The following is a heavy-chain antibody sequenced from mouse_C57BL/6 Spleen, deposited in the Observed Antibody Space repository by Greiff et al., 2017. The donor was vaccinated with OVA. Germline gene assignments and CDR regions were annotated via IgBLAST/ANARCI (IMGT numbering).Heavy chain of an antibody. J-gene: IGHJ3*01. CDR3: ARDRYDGYYRWFAY. CDR1: GFTFSSYT. CDR2: ISGGGGNT. Sequence: EVMLVESGGGLVKPGGSLKLSCAASGFTFSSYTMSWVRQTPEKRLEWVATISGGGGNTYYPDSVKGRFTSSRDNAKNTLYLQMSSLRSEDTALYYCARDRYDGYYRWFAYWGQGSLVTVSA. D-gene: IGHD2-3*01. V-gene: IGHV5-9*01.